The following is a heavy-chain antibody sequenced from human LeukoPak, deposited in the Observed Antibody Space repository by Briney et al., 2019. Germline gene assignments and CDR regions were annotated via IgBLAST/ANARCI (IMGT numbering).Heavy chain of an antibody. V-gene: IGHV1-69*05. Sequence: SVKVSCKASGGTFSSYAISWVRQAPGQGLEWMGGIIPIFGTANYAQKFQGRVTITTDESTSTAYMELSSLRSEDTAVYYCALSAFIVVVPAASDVTGSAFDIWGQGTMVTVSS. CDR2: IIPIFGTA. D-gene: IGHD2-2*01. J-gene: IGHJ3*02. CDR1: GGTFSSYA. CDR3: ALSAFIVVVPAASDVTGSAFDI.